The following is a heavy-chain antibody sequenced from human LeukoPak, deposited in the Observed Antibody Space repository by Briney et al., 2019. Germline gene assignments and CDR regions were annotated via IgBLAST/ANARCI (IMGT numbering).Heavy chain of an antibody. J-gene: IGHJ6*02. Sequence: SSETLSLTCIVSGGSIGNYYWNWIRQPPGKGLEWIGYTSYSGNTIYNPSLKSRVTISIDPFKNQLSLKVTSMTAADMAVYYCARDHGYFGMDVWGQGTTVTVSS. CDR1: GGSIGNYY. CDR2: TSYSGNT. CDR3: ARDHGYFGMDV. V-gene: IGHV4-59*01.